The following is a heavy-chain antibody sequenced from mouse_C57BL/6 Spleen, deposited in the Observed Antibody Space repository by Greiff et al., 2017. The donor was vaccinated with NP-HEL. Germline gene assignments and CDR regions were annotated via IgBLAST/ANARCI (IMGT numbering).Heavy chain of an antibody. D-gene: IGHD2-5*01. Sequence: EVQLQQSGAELVRPGASVKLSCTASGFNIKDYYMHWVKQRPEQGLEWIGRIDPEDGDTEYAPKFQGKATMTADTSSNTAYLQLSSLTSEDTAVYYCTTYYRNYVGSWFAYWGQGTLVTVSA. CDR3: TTYYRNYVGSWFAY. CDR1: GFNIKDYY. CDR2: IDPEDGDT. J-gene: IGHJ3*01. V-gene: IGHV14-1*01.